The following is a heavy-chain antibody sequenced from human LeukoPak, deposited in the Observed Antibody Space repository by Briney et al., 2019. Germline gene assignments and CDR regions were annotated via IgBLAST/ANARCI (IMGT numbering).Heavy chain of an antibody. CDR1: GFTFSTYG. J-gene: IGHJ4*02. CDR2: IWYDGSNK. D-gene: IGHD2-15*01. Sequence: GGSLRLSCVASGFTFSTYGMHWVRQAPGKGLEWVAVIWYDGSNKYYADSVKGRFTISRDNSKNTLYLEMDSLRAEDTAVYYCARWVAATGFDYWGQGTLVTVSS. CDR3: ARWVAATGFDY. V-gene: IGHV3-33*01.